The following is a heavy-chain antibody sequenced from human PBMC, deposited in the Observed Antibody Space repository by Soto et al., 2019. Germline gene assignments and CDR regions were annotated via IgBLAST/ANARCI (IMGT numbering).Heavy chain of an antibody. Sequence: QVQLQESGPGLVKPSETLSLTCTVSGGSISTFYWSWIRQPPGKGLAWIGDIYDSGSTDFNPSLKSRVTISGDTSKNQFSLRLSSVTAADTAVYFCAREGYCSGGGFYRGPADYWGQGTLVTVSS. J-gene: IGHJ4*02. V-gene: IGHV4-59*01. CDR1: GGSISTFY. CDR3: AREGYCSGGGFYRGPADY. CDR2: IYDSGST. D-gene: IGHD2-15*01.